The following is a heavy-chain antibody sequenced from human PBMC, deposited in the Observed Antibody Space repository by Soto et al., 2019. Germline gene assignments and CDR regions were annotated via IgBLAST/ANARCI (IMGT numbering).Heavy chain of an antibody. V-gene: IGHV4-39*01. CDR3: ARHWIAGSSIP. Sequence: SETLSLTCSVSGDSIISSSQYWGWIRQPPGKGLEWIGSIHYSGTSYYNPSLKSRVTIFVDTSKNQLSLKLSSVTAADTAVYYCARHWIAGSSIPWGQGTLVTVSS. CDR1: GDSIISSSQY. J-gene: IGHJ5*02. D-gene: IGHD2-21*01. CDR2: IHYSGTS.